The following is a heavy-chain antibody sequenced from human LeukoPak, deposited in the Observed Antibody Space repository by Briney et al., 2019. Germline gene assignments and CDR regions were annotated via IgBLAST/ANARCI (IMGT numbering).Heavy chain of an antibody. V-gene: IGHV1-8*02. CDR2: MNPNSGNT. J-gene: IGHJ3*02. Sequence: GASVKVSCKASGYTFTSYDINWVRQATGQGLEWMGWMNPNSGNTGYAQKLQGRVTMTTDTSTSTAYMELRSLRSDDTAVYYCARGYGGNSADAFDIWGQGTMVTVSS. CDR3: ARGYGGNSADAFDI. CDR1: GYTFTSYD. D-gene: IGHD4-23*01.